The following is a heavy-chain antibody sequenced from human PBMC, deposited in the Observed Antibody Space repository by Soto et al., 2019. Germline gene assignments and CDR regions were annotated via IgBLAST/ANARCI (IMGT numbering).Heavy chain of an antibody. CDR3: GCGFYGTGRWYRSFYFCS. D-gene: IGHD3-16*02. J-gene: IGHJ4*02. Sequence: ASVKVSCKASGYTFTSYGISWVRQAPGQGLEWMGWISAYNGNTNYAQKLQGRVTMTTDTSTSTAYMELRSLRSDDTAVYYCGCGFYGTGRWYRSFYFCSGGQGTLVTVSS. CDR2: ISAYNGNT. CDR1: GYTFTSYG. V-gene: IGHV1-18*01.